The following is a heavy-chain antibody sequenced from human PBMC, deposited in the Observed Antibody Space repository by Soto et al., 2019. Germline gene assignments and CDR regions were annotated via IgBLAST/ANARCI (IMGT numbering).Heavy chain of an antibody. CDR2: IYYSGNT. D-gene: IGHD2-21*01. CDR3: ASSKYDVVAGSVWFDP. Sequence: SETLSLTCTVSTGSLNSYYWSWIRQSPGKGLEWIGYIYYSGNTYYNPSLKGRVTISLDHSRNQFSLRLNSVTAADTAVYFCASSKYDVVAGSVWFDPWGQGTLVTVSS. V-gene: IGHV4-59*12. CDR1: TGSLNSYY. J-gene: IGHJ5*02.